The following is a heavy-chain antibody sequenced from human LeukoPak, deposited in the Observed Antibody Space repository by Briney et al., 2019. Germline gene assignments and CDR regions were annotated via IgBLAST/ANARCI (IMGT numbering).Heavy chain of an antibody. D-gene: IGHD6-19*01. CDR2: INPNSGGT. CDR3: ARRSADGWFDP. CDR1: GYTFIGYY. V-gene: IGHV1-2*02. Sequence: ASVKVSCKASGYTFIGYYMYWVRQAPGQGLEWMGWINPNSGGTNYAQKFQGRVTMTRDTSTSTVYMELSSLRSDDTAVYYCARRSADGWFDPWGQGTLVTVSS. J-gene: IGHJ5*02.